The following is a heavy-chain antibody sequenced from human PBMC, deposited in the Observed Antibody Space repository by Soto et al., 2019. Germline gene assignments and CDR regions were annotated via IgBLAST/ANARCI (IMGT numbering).Heavy chain of an antibody. CDR2: INSDGSST. Sequence: EVQLVESGGGLVQPGGSLRLSCAASGFTFSSYWMHWVRQAPGKGLVWVSRINSDGSSTSCADSVKGRVTMSRDNAKNTLFLQMNSLRAEDTDVYYCASSLLTPFDYWGQGTLLTVSS. CDR1: GFTFSSYW. D-gene: IGHD7-27*01. J-gene: IGHJ4*02. V-gene: IGHV3-74*01. CDR3: ASSLLTPFDY.